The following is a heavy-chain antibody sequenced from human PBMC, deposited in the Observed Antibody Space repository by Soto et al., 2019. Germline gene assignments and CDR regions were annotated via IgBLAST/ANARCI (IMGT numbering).Heavy chain of an antibody. V-gene: IGHV3-33*01. CDR1: GFTFSSYG. J-gene: IGHJ6*02. CDR3: ARAKYYDFWSGYIYGMDV. CDR2: IWYDGSNK. Sequence: GGSLRLSCAASGFTFSSYGMHWVRQAPGKGLEWVAVIWYDGSNKYYADSVKGRFTISRDNSKNTLYLQMNSLRAEDTAVYYCARAKYYDFWSGYIYGMDVWVQGNKVTVSS. D-gene: IGHD3-3*01.